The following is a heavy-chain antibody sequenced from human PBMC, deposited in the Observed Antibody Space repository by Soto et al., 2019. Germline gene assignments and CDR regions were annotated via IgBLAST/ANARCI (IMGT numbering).Heavy chain of an antibody. D-gene: IGHD2-2*01. CDR1: GFTFSSDA. J-gene: IGHJ6*03. CDR2: ISGSGGST. V-gene: IGHV3-23*01. CDR3: AKVYCSSTSCYAAYYYYMDV. Sequence: GGSLRLSCAASGFTFSSDAMSWVRLAPGKGLEWVSAISGSGGSTYYADSVKGRFTISRDNSKNTLYLQMNSLRAEDAAVYYCAKVYCSSTSCYAAYYYYMDVWGKGTTVTVSS.